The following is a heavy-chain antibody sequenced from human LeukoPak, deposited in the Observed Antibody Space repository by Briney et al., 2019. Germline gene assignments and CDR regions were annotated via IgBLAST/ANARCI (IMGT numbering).Heavy chain of an antibody. CDR2: INYRGNT. D-gene: IGHD3-22*01. CDR3: ARVPPIVVDGRHYYYYMEV. V-gene: IGHV4-39*07. Sequence: TSETLSLTCTVSGGSISSSSYYWGWIRQPPGKGLDWIGIINYRGNTYYNPSLKSRVTISVDTSKNQFSLKLSSVTAADTAVYYCARVPPIVVDGRHYYYYMEVWGKGTTVTVSS. J-gene: IGHJ6*03. CDR1: GGSISSSSYY.